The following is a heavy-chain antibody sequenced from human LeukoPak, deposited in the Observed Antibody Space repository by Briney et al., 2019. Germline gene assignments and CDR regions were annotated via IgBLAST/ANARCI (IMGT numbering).Heavy chain of an antibody. Sequence: SETLSLTCTVSGYSISSGYYWGWIRQPPGKGLEWIGSISHSGSTYYNPSLKSRVSISVDTSKNQFSLRLSSVTAADTAVYYCARDASAAAGMKDAFDIWGQGTTVTVSS. V-gene: IGHV4-38-2*02. CDR3: ARDASAAAGMKDAFDI. D-gene: IGHD6-13*01. CDR2: ISHSGST. J-gene: IGHJ3*02. CDR1: GYSISSGYY.